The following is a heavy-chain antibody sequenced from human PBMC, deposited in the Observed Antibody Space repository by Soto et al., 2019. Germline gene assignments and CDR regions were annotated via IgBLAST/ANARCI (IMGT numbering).Heavy chain of an antibody. CDR1: GFTFSDYY. CDR2: ISSSGSTI. Sequence: GGSLRLSCAASGFTFSDYYMSWIRQAPGKGLEWVSYISSSGSTIYYADSVKGRFTISRDNAKNSLYLQMNSLRAEDTAVYYCARDHNYDILTGPYFDYWGQGTLVTVSS. V-gene: IGHV3-11*01. D-gene: IGHD3-9*01. J-gene: IGHJ4*02. CDR3: ARDHNYDILTGPYFDY.